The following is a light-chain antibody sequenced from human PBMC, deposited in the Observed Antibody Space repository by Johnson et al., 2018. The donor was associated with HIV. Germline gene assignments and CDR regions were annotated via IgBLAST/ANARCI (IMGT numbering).Light chain of an antibody. J-gene: IGLJ1*01. CDR1: SCDIGNNY. V-gene: IGLV1-51*01. CDR2: DNN. Sequence: QSVLTQPPSVSAAPGQKVTISCSGSSCDIGNNYVSCHQQLPGTAPKLLIYDNNKRPSGIPDRISGSKSGTSATLGITGLQTVDEADYYCGTWDTRLSGGHVFGTGTKVTVL. CDR3: GTWDTRLSGGHV.